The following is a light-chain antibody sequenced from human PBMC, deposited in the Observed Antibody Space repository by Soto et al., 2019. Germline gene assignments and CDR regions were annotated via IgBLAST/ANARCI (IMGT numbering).Light chain of an antibody. Sequence: DIQMTQSPASLSASVGDRVTITCQASHDITNYVNGYQQKPGSAPRLLIYDASNLATGVPSRFSGSGYETDFTFTISILQPEDVAIYYCQKYDNVPFTFGPGTKVNI. CDR2: DAS. CDR1: HDITNY. V-gene: IGKV1-33*01. J-gene: IGKJ3*01. CDR3: QKYDNVPFT.